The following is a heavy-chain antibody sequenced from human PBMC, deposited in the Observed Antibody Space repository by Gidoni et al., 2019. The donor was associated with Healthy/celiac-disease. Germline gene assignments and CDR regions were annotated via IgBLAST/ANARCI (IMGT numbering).Heavy chain of an antibody. CDR1: GFTVSRNY. CDR3: ARGVGSGSYYNAAFDI. CDR2: IYSVGST. Sequence: EVQLVESGGGLIQPGGSLRLSCAASGFTVSRNYMSWVRQAPGKGLEWVSVIYSVGSTYYADSVKSRFTISRDNSKNTLYLQMNSLRAEDTAVYYCARGVGSGSYYNAAFDIWGQGTMVTVSS. J-gene: IGHJ3*02. V-gene: IGHV3-53*01. D-gene: IGHD3-10*01.